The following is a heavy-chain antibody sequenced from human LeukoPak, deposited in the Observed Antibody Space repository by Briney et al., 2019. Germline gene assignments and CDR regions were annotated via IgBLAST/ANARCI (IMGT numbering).Heavy chain of an antibody. D-gene: IGHD3-16*02. Sequence: GGSLRLSCAASGFTFRDYDMNWVRQAPGKGLEWVSYISSSGATIYSADSGKGRFTISRDNAKNSLYLQMTSLRAEDTAVYFCARLYRDTAGSLAGMDVWGRGTTVAVSS. CDR2: ISSSGATI. J-gene: IGHJ6*02. CDR1: GFTFRDYD. V-gene: IGHV3-48*03. CDR3: ARLYRDTAGSLAGMDV.